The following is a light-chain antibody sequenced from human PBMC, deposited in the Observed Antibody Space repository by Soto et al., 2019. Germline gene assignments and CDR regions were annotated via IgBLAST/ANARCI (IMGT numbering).Light chain of an antibody. Sequence: EIEMTQSPATLSVSPGERATLSSRSIQRVGRKLAWYQQKPGQAPRPLIYDPPNRAMGVPARFSGSGSGTEFTLTISSLQSEDVAVYHCQQYDIWPPWTFGQGTKVEI. V-gene: IGKV3-15*01. CDR1: QRVGRK. CDR2: DPP. J-gene: IGKJ1*01. CDR3: QQYDIWPPWT.